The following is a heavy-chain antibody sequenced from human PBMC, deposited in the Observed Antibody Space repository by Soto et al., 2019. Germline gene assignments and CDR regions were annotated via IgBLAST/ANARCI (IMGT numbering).Heavy chain of an antibody. Sequence: PSETLSLTCTVSGGSISSSSFHWTWIRQPPGTGLEWIGEINHSGSTNYNPSLKSRVTISVDTSKNQFSLKLTSVTAADTAVYYCARDKITGLFDYWGQGTLVTVSS. CDR1: GGSISSSSFH. CDR2: INHSGST. D-gene: IGHD2-8*02. CDR3: ARDKITGLFDY. J-gene: IGHJ4*02. V-gene: IGHV4-39*07.